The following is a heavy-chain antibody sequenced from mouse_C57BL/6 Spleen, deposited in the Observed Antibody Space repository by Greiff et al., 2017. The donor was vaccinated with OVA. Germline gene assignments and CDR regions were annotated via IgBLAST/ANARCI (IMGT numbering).Heavy chain of an antibody. Sequence: EVMLVESEGGLVQPGSSMKLSCTASGFTFSDYYMAWVRQVPEKGLEWVANINYDGSSTYYLDSLKSRFIISRDNAKNILYLQMSSLKSEDTATYYCARWSGYGSSYDYAMDYWGQGTSVTVSS. J-gene: IGHJ4*01. V-gene: IGHV5-16*01. CDR3: ARWSGYGSSYDYAMDY. CDR1: GFTFSDYY. CDR2: INYDGSST. D-gene: IGHD1-1*01.